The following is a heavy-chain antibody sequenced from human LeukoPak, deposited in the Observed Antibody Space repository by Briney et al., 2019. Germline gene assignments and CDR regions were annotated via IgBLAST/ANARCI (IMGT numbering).Heavy chain of an antibody. D-gene: IGHD6-19*01. CDR2: ISWNSGSI. J-gene: IGHJ4*02. V-gene: IGHV3-9*01. CDR3: AKGPYSSGWFFIDY. Sequence: XXXXXXAXXKGLEXXXGISWNSGSIGYADSVKGRFTISRDNAKNSLYLQMNSLRAEDTALYYCAKGPYSSGWFFIDYWGQGTLVTVSS.